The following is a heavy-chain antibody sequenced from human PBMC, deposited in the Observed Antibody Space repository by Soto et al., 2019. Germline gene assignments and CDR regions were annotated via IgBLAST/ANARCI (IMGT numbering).Heavy chain of an antibody. CDR2: ISDSSGTT. Sequence: RGSLRLSCAAAGFTFSSYAMSWVRQAPGKGLEWVSAISDSSGTTYYADSVKGRFTISRDNANNSLYLQMNSLRDEDTAVYYCARDSPGRYCSSTSCPRMDVWGQGTTVTVSS. CDR3: ARDSPGRYCSSTSCPRMDV. D-gene: IGHD2-2*01. CDR1: GFTFSSYA. V-gene: IGHV3-23*01. J-gene: IGHJ6*02.